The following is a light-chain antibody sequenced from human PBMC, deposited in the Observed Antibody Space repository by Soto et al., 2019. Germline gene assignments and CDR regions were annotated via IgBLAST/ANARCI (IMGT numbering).Light chain of an antibody. V-gene: IGLV2-14*01. CDR3: SSYTSSSTLV. J-gene: IGLJ1*01. CDR2: EVS. CDR1: SSDVGAYNF. Sequence: QSVLTQPASVSGSPGQSISISCTGTSSDVGAYNFVSWYQQHPGKAPKLMIYEVSNRPSGVSNLFSGSKSGNTASLTISGLQAEDEADYYCSSYTSSSTLVFGSGTKLTVL.